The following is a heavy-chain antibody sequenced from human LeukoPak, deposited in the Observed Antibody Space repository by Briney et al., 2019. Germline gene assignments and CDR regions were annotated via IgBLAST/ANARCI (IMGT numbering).Heavy chain of an antibody. CDR1: GDSVSSNSAA. Sequence: SQTLSLTCAISGDSVSSNSAAWNWIRQSPSRGLEWLGRTYYRSKWHSYYAPSVKSRITINPDTSKNQFSLQLKSVTPEDTAVYYCARMVGLVSDFWGQGTLITVSS. J-gene: IGHJ4*02. CDR3: ARMVGLVSDF. V-gene: IGHV6-1*01. CDR2: TYYRSKWHS. D-gene: IGHD3-10*01.